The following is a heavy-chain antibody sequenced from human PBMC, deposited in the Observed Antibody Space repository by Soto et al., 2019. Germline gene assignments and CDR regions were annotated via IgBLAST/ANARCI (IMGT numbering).Heavy chain of an antibody. J-gene: IGHJ6*02. V-gene: IGHV1-3*01. CDR2: INAGNGNT. Sequence: KVDSKTSGCSVSIYIMDVALQAPGQRLEWMGWINAGNGNTKYSQKFQGRVTITRDTSASTAYMELSSLRSEDTAVYYCAASGGPDPYGMDVWGQGTTVTVSS. CDR3: AASGGPDPYGMDV. D-gene: IGHD1-26*01. CDR1: GCSVSIYI.